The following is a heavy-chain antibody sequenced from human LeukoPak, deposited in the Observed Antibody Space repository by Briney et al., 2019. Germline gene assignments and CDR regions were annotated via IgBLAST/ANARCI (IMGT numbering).Heavy chain of an antibody. D-gene: IGHD3-10*01. V-gene: IGHV3-30*02. J-gene: IGHJ4*02. CDR1: GFTFSSYG. CDR2: IRYDGSNK. CDR3: AKEGVWFGELLSGGSYIDY. Sequence: PGGSLRLSCAASGFTFSSYGMHWVRQAPGKGLEWVAFIRYDGSNKYYADSVKGRFTISRDNSKNTLYLQMNSLRAEDTAVYYCAKEGVWFGELLSGGSYIDYWGQGTLVIVSS.